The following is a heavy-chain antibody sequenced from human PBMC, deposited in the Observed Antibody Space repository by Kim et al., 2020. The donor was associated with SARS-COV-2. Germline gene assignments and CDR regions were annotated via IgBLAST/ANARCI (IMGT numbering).Heavy chain of an antibody. CDR3: ARELLYYDILTGYYYYYGMDV. CDR1: GFTFSSYS. Sequence: GGSLRLSCAASGFTFSSYSMNWVRQAPGKGLEWVSSISSSSYIYYADSVKGRFTISRDNAKNSLYLQMNSLRAEDTAVYYCARELLYYDILTGYYYYYGMDVWGQGTTVTVSS. J-gene: IGHJ6*02. D-gene: IGHD3-9*01. CDR2: ISSSSYI. V-gene: IGHV3-21*04.